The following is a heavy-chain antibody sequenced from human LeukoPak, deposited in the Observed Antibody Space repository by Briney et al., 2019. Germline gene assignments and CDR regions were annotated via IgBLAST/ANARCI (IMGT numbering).Heavy chain of an antibody. J-gene: IGHJ4*02. D-gene: IGHD2-15*01. V-gene: IGHV4-59*01. CDR3: ATQPGKAAFFDY. Sequence: SETLSRTCTVSGGSISSYYWSWIRQPPGKGLEWIGYIYYSGSTNYNPSLKSRVTISVDTSKNQFSLKLSSVTAADTAVYYCATQPGKAAFFDYWGQGTLVTVSS. CDR1: GGSISSYY. CDR2: IYYSGST.